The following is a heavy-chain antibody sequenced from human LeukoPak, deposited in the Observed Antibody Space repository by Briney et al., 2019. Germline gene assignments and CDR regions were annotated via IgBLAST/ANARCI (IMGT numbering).Heavy chain of an antibody. Sequence: ASVKVSCKASGYTFSSYAINWVRQAPGQGLEWMGWISGYNGNTNYAQKFQGRVTMTTDTSTNTAYMEVKSLRSDDTAVCYCARLDITFGGGIVNAGSNYWGQGTLVTVSS. V-gene: IGHV1-18*01. D-gene: IGHD3-16*02. CDR1: GYTFSSYA. CDR2: ISGYNGNT. J-gene: IGHJ4*02. CDR3: ARLDITFGGGIVNAGSNY.